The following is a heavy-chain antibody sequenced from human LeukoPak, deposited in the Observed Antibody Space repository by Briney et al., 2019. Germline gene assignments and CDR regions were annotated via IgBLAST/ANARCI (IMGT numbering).Heavy chain of an antibody. CDR1: GFTFSSYG. V-gene: IGHV3-30*18. Sequence: GGSLRLSCAASGFTFSSYGMHWVRQAPGKGLEWVAVISYDGSNKYYADSVKGRFTISRDNSKNTLYLQMNSLRAEDTAVYYCAKALLRYFDWLSPYYYGMDVWGQGTTVTVSS. CDR2: ISYDGSNK. J-gene: IGHJ6*02. D-gene: IGHD3-9*01. CDR3: AKALLRYFDWLSPYYYGMDV.